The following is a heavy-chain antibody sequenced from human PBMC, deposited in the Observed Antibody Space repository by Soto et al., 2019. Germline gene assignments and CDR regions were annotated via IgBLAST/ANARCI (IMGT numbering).Heavy chain of an antibody. V-gene: IGHV3-23*01. Sequence: EVQLLESGGGLVQPGGSLRLSCAASGFTFSNYAMSWVRQAPGKGLEWVSDISGSGGSTYYADSVKGRFTISRDNSKNTLYLQMSSLRAEDTAVYYCVKRGFRGGYWGQGTLVTVSS. CDR2: ISGSGGST. D-gene: IGHD3-10*01. CDR3: VKRGFRGGY. J-gene: IGHJ4*02. CDR1: GFTFSNYA.